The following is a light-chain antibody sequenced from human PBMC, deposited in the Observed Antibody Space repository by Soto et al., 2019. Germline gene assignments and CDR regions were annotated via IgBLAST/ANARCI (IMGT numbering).Light chain of an antibody. CDR3: AAWDVSLNVVV. Sequence: QSVLTQPPSASGTPGQRVTISCFGSRSNIGSNTVNWYQQLPGTAPKLVIYSSSHRPSGVPDRISGSKSGTSASLAISGLQSGDEADYYCAAWDVSLNVVVFGGGTKLTVL. CDR1: RSNIGSNT. J-gene: IGLJ2*01. V-gene: IGLV1-44*01. CDR2: SSS.